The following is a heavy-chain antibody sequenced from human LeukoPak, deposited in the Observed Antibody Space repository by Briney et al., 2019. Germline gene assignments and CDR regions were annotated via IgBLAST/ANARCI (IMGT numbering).Heavy chain of an antibody. Sequence: SETLSLTCTVSGGSISSYYWSWIRQPPGKRLERSGYIYYSGSTNYNPSLKSRVTISVETSKNQFSLKLSSVTAADTAVYYCARVRPPVYYYYSRGNAFDIWGQGTMVTVCS. CDR2: IYYSGST. CDR1: GGSISSYY. D-gene: IGHD3-22*01. CDR3: ARVRPPVYYYYSRGNAFDI. V-gene: IGHV4-59*01. J-gene: IGHJ3*02.